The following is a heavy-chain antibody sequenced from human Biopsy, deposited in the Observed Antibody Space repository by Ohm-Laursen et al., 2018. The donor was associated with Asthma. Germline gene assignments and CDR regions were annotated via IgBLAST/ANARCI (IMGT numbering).Heavy chain of an antibody. Sequence: SLRLSCAASGFAVRRDYMFWVRQAPGKGLEWVSGIYSGGTSHTADSVRGRFTISRDPSKNTLYLQMHSLRAEDTAVYYCARGDSSNWSHYYFDYWGQGTLVTVSS. CDR1: GFAVRRDY. CDR3: ARGDSSNWSHYYFDY. D-gene: IGHD3-22*01. V-gene: IGHV3-53*01. CDR2: IYSGGTS. J-gene: IGHJ4*02.